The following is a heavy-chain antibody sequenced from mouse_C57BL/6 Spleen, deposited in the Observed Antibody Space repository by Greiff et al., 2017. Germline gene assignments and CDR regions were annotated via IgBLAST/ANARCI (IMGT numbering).Heavy chain of an antibody. CDR1: GFSLTSYG. D-gene: IGHD1-1*02. CDR3: ARHALWGYAMDY. V-gene: IGHV2-6-1*01. CDR2: IWSDGST. Sequence: QVQLKQSGPGLVAPSQSLSITCTVSGFSLTSYGVHWVRQPPGKGLEWLVVIWSDGSTTYNSALKSRLSISKDNSKSQVFLKMNSLQTDDTAMYYCARHALWGYAMDYWGQGTSVTVSS. J-gene: IGHJ4*01.